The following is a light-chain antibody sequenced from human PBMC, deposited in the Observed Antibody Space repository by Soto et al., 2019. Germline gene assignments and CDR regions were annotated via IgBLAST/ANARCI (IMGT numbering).Light chain of an antibody. V-gene: IGKV3-20*01. CDR1: QSVSSSY. CDR2: GAS. Sequence: EIVLTQSPGTLSLSSGERATLSCRASQSVSSSYLAWYQQKPGQAPRLLIYGASSRATGIPDRFSGSGSGTDFTLTISRLEPEDFAVFFCQQYGTSEIIFGQGTRLEIK. J-gene: IGKJ5*01. CDR3: QQYGTSEII.